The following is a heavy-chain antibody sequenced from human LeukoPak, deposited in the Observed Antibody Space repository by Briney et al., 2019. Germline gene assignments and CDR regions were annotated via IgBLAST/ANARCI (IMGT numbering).Heavy chain of an antibody. CDR1: GHTFTSYA. D-gene: IGHD3-10*01. Sequence: GASVKVSCKASGHTFTSYAMHWVRQAPGQRLEWMGWINAGNGNTKYSQKFQGRVTITRDTSASTAYMELSSLRSEDTAVYYCARDKSVLLFLEAFDIWGQGTMVTVSS. V-gene: IGHV1-3*01. CDR3: ARDKSVLLFLEAFDI. J-gene: IGHJ3*02. CDR2: INAGNGNT.